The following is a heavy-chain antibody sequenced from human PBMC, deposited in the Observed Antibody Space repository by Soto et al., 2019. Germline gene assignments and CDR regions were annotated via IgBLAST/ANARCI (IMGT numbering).Heavy chain of an antibody. CDR3: ARGYSSGRGYYYGMDV. D-gene: IGHD6-19*01. CDR2: IYGGGST. CDR1: GFTVSSNY. V-gene: IGHV3-53*01. Sequence: GSLRLSCAASGFTVSSNYRSWVRQAPGKGLEWVSVIYGGGSTYYADSVKGRFTISRDNSKNTLYLQMNSLRAEDTAVYYCARGYSSGRGYYYGMDVWGQGTTVTVSS. J-gene: IGHJ6*02.